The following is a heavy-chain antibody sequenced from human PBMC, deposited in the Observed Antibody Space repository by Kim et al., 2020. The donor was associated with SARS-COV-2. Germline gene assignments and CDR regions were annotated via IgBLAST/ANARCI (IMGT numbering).Heavy chain of an antibody. D-gene: IGHD3-16*01. J-gene: IGHJ6*02. CDR2: INPNSGGT. V-gene: IGHV1-2*02. CDR3: ARRGLNDYYYYYGMDV. Sequence: ASVKVSCKASGYTFTGYYMHWVRQAPGQGLEWMGWINPNSGGTNYAQKFQGRVTMTRDTSISTAYMELSRLRSDDTAVYYCARRGLNDYYYYYGMDVWGQGTTVTVSS. CDR1: GYTFTGYY.